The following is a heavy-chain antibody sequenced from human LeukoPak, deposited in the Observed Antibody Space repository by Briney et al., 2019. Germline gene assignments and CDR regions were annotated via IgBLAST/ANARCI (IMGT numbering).Heavy chain of an antibody. CDR2: LSGSGGST. V-gene: IGHV3-23*01. Sequence: GGSLRLSCAASGFTFSSYAMTWVRQAPGKGLEWVSALSGSGGSTYYADSVKGRFTISRDNSKNTLYLQMNSLRAEDTAVYYCAKGYSYGPYYYYYYMDVWGKGTTVTVSS. CDR1: GFTFSSYA. CDR3: AKGYSYGPYYYYYYMDV. J-gene: IGHJ6*03. D-gene: IGHD5-18*01.